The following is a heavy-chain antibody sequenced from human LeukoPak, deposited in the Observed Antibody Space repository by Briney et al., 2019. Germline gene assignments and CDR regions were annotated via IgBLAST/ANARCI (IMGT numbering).Heavy chain of an antibody. J-gene: IGHJ4*02. V-gene: IGHV3-48*03. D-gene: IGHD1-26*01. Sequence: GGSLRLSCAASGFTFSSYWMTWVRQAPGKALEWISYIPTSGISVQYADSVRGRFTASRDDAKNSLHLQMDSLRVEDTAVYYCTRAVGLGPGAHFDQWGQGALVIVSS. CDR1: GFTFSSYW. CDR3: TRAVGLGPGAHFDQ. CDR2: IPTSGISV.